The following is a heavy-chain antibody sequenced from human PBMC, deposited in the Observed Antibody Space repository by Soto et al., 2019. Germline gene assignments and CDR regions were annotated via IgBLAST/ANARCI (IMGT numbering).Heavy chain of an antibody. CDR1: GFTFSSYV. CDR2: ISNDGSNK. CDR3: AKGVRMIVVVVADYFDY. J-gene: IGHJ4*02. Sequence: PGGSLRLSCAASGFTFSSYVMHWVRQAPGKGLEWVAVISNDGSNKYYADSVKGRFTISRDNSKNTLYLQMNSLRAEDTAVYYCAKGVRMIVVVVADYFDYWGQGTLVTVSS. V-gene: IGHV3-30*18. D-gene: IGHD2-15*01.